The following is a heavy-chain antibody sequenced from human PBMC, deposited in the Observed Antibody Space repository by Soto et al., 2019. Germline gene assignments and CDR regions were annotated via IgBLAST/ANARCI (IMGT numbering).Heavy chain of an antibody. CDR2: IYYSGST. V-gene: IGHV4-31*03. J-gene: IGHJ4*02. Sequence: QVQLQESGPGLVKPSQTLSLTCTVSGGSISSGGYYWSWIRQHPGKGLEWIGYIYYSGSTYYNPSLKSRVTISVDTSKNQFXXXLXSVTAADTAVYYCAREGGIVGATAADYWGQGTLVTVSS. CDR1: GGSISSGGYY. D-gene: IGHD1-26*01. CDR3: AREGGIVGATAADY.